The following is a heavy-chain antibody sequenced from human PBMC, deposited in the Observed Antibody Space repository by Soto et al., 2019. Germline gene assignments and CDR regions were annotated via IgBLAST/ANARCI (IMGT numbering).Heavy chain of an antibody. V-gene: IGHV3-23*01. J-gene: IGHJ4*02. CDR3: AKVVGIAPC. CDR2: IWGNGGSK. Sequence: GGSLRHSCAAAGFTISSYGMHWVRQASDKGLEWVSTIWGNGGSKFYADSVKGRFTISRDNSKNTLYLQMNSRRAEDTAIYYCAKVVGIAPCWGQGTLVTVSS. D-gene: IGHD1-26*01. CDR1: GFTISSYG.